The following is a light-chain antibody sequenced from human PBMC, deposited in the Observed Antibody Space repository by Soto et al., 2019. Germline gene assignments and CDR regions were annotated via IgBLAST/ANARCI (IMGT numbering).Light chain of an antibody. CDR1: TSDVGGYNY. CDR2: EVS. V-gene: IGLV2-14*01. Sequence: QSVLTQPASVSWSPGQSITISCTGTTSDVGGYNYVSLYQQHPGKVPKLLIHEVSNRPSGVSNRFSGSKSGNTASLTISGLQAEDEADYYCLSKTSSISYVFGTGTRSPS. CDR3: LSKTSSISYV. J-gene: IGLJ1*01.